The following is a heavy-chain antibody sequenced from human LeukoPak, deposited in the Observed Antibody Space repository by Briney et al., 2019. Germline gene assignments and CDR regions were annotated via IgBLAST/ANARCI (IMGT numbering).Heavy chain of an antibody. D-gene: IGHD2-2*01. CDR2: FNWNGGST. Sequence: PGGALRLSCAAPGFAFCSYALSGGRPAPGKGAGGVPGFNWNGGSTGYADSVKGRFTISRDNAKNSLYLQMNSLRAEDTALYYCARVVPAAIGGYYYYGMDVWGQGTTVTVSS. V-gene: IGHV3-20*04. J-gene: IGHJ6*02. CDR1: GFAFCSYA. CDR3: ARVVPAAIGGYYYYGMDV.